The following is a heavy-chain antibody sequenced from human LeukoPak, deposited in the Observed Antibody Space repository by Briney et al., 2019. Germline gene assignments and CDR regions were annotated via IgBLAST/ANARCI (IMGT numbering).Heavy chain of an antibody. D-gene: IGHD1-26*01. CDR3: AREKRSPRIAGADAFDA. Sequence: PGGSLRLSCAASEFSFSSYTMDWVRQAPGKGLEWVAVISGDGRTTFYADSLKGRFTISRDNSKNTLFLQMNSLRPEDTALYSCAREKRSPRIAGADAFDACGQGTMVTVSS. CDR2: ISGDGRTT. CDR1: EFSFSSYT. J-gene: IGHJ3*01. V-gene: IGHV3-30*04.